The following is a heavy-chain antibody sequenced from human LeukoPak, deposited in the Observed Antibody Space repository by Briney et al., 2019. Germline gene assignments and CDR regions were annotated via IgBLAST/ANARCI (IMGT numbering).Heavy chain of an antibody. CDR3: AKDRRWLFDY. Sequence: GRSLRLSCAASGFTFSSYAMHWVRQAPGKGLEWVAVISYDGSNKYYADSVKGRFTISRDNSKNTLYLQMNSLRAEDTAVYYCAKDRRWLFDYWGQGTLVTVSS. J-gene: IGHJ4*02. CDR1: GFTFSSYA. CDR2: ISYDGSNK. V-gene: IGHV3-30-3*01. D-gene: IGHD5-24*01.